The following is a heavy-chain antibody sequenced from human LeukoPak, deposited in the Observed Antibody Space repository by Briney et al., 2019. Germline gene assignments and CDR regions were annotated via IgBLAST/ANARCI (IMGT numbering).Heavy chain of an antibody. J-gene: IGHJ6*03. CDR2: IYPGGDI. V-gene: IGHV3-53*01. Sequence: GGSLRLSCAASEVTVTSNYLSWVRQAPGKGLQWVSVIYPGGDIYYSDSVKGRFIVSRDNSKNTLSLQMNSLTADDTAVYYCARGGKDSIVATISTLWYYYYYMDVWGKGTTVTISS. CDR1: EVTVTSNY. D-gene: IGHD5-12*01. CDR3: ARGGKDSIVATISTLWYYYYYMDV.